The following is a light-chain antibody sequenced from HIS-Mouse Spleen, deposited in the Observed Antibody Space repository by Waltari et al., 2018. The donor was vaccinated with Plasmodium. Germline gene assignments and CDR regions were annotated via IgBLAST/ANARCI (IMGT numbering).Light chain of an antibody. V-gene: IGLV3-1*01. CDR3: QAWDSSTVV. CDR2: QDS. CDR1: KLGYKY. J-gene: IGLJ2*01. Sequence: SYELTQPPSVSVSPGQTASITCSGDKLGYKYACWYQQKPGQSPVLVIYQDSKRPSGIPERLSGSTSGNTATLTISGTQAMDEADYYCQAWDSSTVVFGGGTKLTVL.